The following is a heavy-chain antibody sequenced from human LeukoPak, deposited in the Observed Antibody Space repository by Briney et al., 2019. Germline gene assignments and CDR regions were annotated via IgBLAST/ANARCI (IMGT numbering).Heavy chain of an antibody. CDR2: FDPEDGET. D-gene: IGHD2-2*01. CDR3: ATSSYCSSTSCHKLGYYYYMDV. CDR1: GYTLTELS. Sequence: ASVKVSCKVSGYTLTELSMHWVRQAPGKGLEWMGGFDPEDGETIYAQKFQGRVTMTEDTSTDTAYMELSSLRSEDTAAYYCATSSYCSSTSCHKLGYYYYMDVWGKGTTVTVSS. J-gene: IGHJ6*03. V-gene: IGHV1-24*01.